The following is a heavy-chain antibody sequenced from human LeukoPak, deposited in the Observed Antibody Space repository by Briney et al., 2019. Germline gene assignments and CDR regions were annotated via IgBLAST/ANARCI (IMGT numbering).Heavy chain of an antibody. J-gene: IGHJ6*02. V-gene: IGHV1-3*01. D-gene: IGHD2-21*01. CDR1: GFTFSSYA. Sequence: GGSLRLSCAASGFTFSSYAMHWVRQAPGQRLEWMGWINAGNGNTKYSQKFQGRVTITRDTSASTAYMELSSLRSEDTAVYYCARRGPRGGDHGMDVWGQGTTVTVSS. CDR3: ARRGPRGGDHGMDV. CDR2: INAGNGNT.